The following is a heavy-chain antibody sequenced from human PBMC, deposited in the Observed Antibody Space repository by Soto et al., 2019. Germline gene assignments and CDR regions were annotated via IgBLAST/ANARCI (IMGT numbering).Heavy chain of an antibody. Sequence: QVQLVESGGGVVQPGRSLRLSCAASGFTFSSYAMHWVRQAPGKGLEWVAVISYDGSNKYYTDSVKGRFTISRDNSKNTLYLQMNSLRAEGTAVYYCERPLWGDDYNGGYFDLWGRGTLVTVSS. CDR1: GFTFSSYA. J-gene: IGHJ2*01. D-gene: IGHD4-4*01. CDR3: ERPLWGDDYNGGYFDL. V-gene: IGHV3-30-3*01. CDR2: ISYDGSNK.